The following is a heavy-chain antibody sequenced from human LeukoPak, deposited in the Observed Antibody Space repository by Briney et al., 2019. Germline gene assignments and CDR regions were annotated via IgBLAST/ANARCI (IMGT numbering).Heavy chain of an antibody. CDR2: IYHSGTT. V-gene: IGHV4-39*07. Sequence: SETLSLTCTVSGVSISSTSYYWGWLRQPPGKGLEWIGYIYHSGTTYYNPSLQSRVTMSVDTSKNQFSLKLSSVTAVDTAVYYCARKENVYYYFDYWGQGTLVTVSS. CDR3: ARKENVYYYFDY. D-gene: IGHD3-10*01. J-gene: IGHJ4*02. CDR1: GVSISSTSYY.